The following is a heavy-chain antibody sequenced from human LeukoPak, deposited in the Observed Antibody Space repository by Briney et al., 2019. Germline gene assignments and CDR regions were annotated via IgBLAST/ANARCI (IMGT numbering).Heavy chain of an antibody. CDR1: GFYFSSYW. Sequence: GGSLRLSCAASGFYFSSYWMSWVRQAPGKGLEWVADIKQDGSEKYYVDSVKGRFTISRDNAKNSLYLQMNSLRAEDTAVYYCARGHSSSWYGYYYYGMDVWGQGTTVTVSS. D-gene: IGHD6-13*01. CDR2: IKQDGSEK. J-gene: IGHJ6*02. V-gene: IGHV3-7*01. CDR3: ARGHSSSWYGYYYYGMDV.